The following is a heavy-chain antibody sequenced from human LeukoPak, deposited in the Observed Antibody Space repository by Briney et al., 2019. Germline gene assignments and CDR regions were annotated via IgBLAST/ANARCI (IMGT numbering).Heavy chain of an antibody. D-gene: IGHD4/OR15-4a*01. CDR3: TRGLPNFSFFDY. CDR1: GFTFSNYW. CDR2: TNSDASTT. V-gene: IGHV3-74*01. J-gene: IGHJ4*02. Sequence: PGGSLRLSCAASGFTFSNYWMHWVRHAPGKGLVWVSRTNSDASTTLYADSVQGRFSVSRDNAKNTLYLQMSSLRAQDTAVYYCTRGLPNFSFFDYWGQGILVTVSS.